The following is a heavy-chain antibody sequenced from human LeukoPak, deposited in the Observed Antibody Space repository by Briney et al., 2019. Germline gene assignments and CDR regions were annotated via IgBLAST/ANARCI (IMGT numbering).Heavy chain of an antibody. Sequence: MPSETLSLTCTVSGGSISSHYWSWIRQPPGKGLEWIGYIYYSGSTNYNPSLKSRVTISVDTSKNQFSLKLSSVTAADTAVYYCARDEGNYFHYMDVWGKGTTVTVSS. CDR3: ARDEGNYFHYMDV. CDR1: GGSISSHY. V-gene: IGHV4-59*11. D-gene: IGHD6-13*01. CDR2: IYYSGST. J-gene: IGHJ6*03.